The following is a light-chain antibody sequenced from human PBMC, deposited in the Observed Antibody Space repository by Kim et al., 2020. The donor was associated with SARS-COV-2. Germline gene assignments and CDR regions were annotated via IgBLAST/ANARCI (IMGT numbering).Light chain of an antibody. V-gene: IGLV2-14*03. Sequence: GQSITTSCAGTSSDVGGYNYVAWYQQHPGKAPKLMIYDVSNRPSGVSNRFSGSKSGNTASLTISGLQAEDEADYYCSSYTSSSTWVFGGGTKVTVL. J-gene: IGLJ3*02. CDR1: SSDVGGYNY. CDR2: DVS. CDR3: SSYTSSSTWV.